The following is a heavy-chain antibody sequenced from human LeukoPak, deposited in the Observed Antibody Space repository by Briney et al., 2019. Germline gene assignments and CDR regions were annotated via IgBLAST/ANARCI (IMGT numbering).Heavy chain of an antibody. V-gene: IGHV3-23*01. CDR3: AKDRGSGWYEGAFDY. D-gene: IGHD6-19*01. Sequence: GGSLRLSCAASGFTFSSYAMSWVRQAPGKGLEWVSAISGSGGSTYYADSVKGRFTISRDNPKNTLYLQMNSLRAEDTAVYYCAKDRGSGWYEGAFDYWGQGTLVTVSS. CDR2: ISGSGGST. J-gene: IGHJ4*02. CDR1: GFTFSSYA.